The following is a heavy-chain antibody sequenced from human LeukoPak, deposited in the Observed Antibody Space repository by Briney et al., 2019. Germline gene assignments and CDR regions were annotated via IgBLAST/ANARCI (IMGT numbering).Heavy chain of an antibody. CDR3: ARGSSGRYGRDY. J-gene: IGHJ4*02. V-gene: IGHV1-8*01. D-gene: IGHD1-26*01. Sequence: ASVKVSCKASGYTFTSYDINWVRQATGQGREWMGWMNPNSGNTGYVQKFQGRVTMTRDTSTNTAYMELSSLRSEDTAVYYCARGSSGRYGRDYWGQGTLVTVSS. CDR2: MNPNSGNT. CDR1: GYTFTSYD.